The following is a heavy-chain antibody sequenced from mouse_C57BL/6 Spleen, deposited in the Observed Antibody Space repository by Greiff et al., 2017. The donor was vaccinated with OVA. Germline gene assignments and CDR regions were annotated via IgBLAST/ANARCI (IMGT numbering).Heavy chain of an antibody. V-gene: IGHV1-15*01. CDR1: GYTFTDYE. J-gene: IGHJ3*01. D-gene: IGHD4-1*01. CDR2: LDPETGGT. CDR3: TRGRTGTWFAY. Sequence: VQLQQSGAELVRPGASVTLSCKASGYTFTDYEMHWVKQTPVHGLAWIGALDPETGGTAYNQKFKGKAILTADKSSSTAYMELRSLTSEDSAVYYCTRGRTGTWFAYWGQGTLVTVSA.